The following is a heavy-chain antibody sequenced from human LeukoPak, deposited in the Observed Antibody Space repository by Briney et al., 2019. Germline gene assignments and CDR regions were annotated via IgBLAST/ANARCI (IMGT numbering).Heavy chain of an antibody. CDR1: GGSISSSNW. J-gene: IGHJ4*02. D-gene: IGHD5-12*01. CDR2: IYHSGST. CDR3: ARVTTLGYSGSKYYFDY. Sequence: PSETLSLTCAVSGGSISSSNWWSWVRQPPGKGLEWIGEIYHSGSTNYNPSLKSRVTISVDKSKNQFSLKLSSVTAADTAVYYCARVTTLGYSGSKYYFDYWGQGTLVTVSS. V-gene: IGHV4-4*02.